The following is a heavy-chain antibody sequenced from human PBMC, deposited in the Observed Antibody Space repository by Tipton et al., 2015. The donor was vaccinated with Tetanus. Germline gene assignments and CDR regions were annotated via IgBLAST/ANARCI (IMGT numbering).Heavy chain of an antibody. Sequence: GLVKPSETLSLTCGVSGGSFSGFYWSWIRQPPGKGLEWIGEINHRGGTSYNPSLKSRVTISVDTTKSHFSLNMTSVTAADTAVYYCAIRPEHTPDWHDAFEIWGQGTVVTVSS. V-gene: IGHV4-34*01. CDR3: AIRPEHTPDWHDAFEI. CDR2: INHRGGT. D-gene: IGHD3-9*01. J-gene: IGHJ3*02. CDR1: GGSFSGFY.